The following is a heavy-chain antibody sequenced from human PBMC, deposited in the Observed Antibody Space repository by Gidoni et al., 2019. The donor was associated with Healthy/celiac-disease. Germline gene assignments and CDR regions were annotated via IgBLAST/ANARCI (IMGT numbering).Heavy chain of an antibody. V-gene: IGHV3-53*01. CDR1: GFTVSSNY. CDR3: ARGPTRGLYAFDI. CDR2: IYSGGST. D-gene: IGHD3-10*01. Sequence: EVQLVESGGGLIQPGGSLRLSCAASGFTVSSNYMSWVRQAPGKGLEWVSVIYSGGSTYYADSVKGRFTISRDNSKNTLYLQMNSLRAEDTAVYYCARGPTRGLYAFDIWGQGTMVTVSS. J-gene: IGHJ3*02.